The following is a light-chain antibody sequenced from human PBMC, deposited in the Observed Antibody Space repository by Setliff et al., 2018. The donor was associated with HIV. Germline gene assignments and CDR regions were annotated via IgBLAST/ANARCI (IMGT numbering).Light chain of an antibody. J-gene: IGLJ1*01. CDR1: SSDVGNYNY. Sequence: QSALTQPASVSGSPGQSITISCTGISSDVGNYNYVSWYQEHPGKAPKLMIYDVSKRPSGVSNRFSGSKSGNTASRTISGLQAEDEADYHCSSYTGRSTFVFGTGTKVTVL. CDR2: DVS. CDR3: SSYTGRSTFV. V-gene: IGLV2-14*01.